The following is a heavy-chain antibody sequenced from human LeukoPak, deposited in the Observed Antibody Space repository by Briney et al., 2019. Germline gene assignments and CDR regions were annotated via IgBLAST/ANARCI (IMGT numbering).Heavy chain of an antibody. CDR3: AIREMYSSGWCLGY. CDR2: ISGSGGST. CDR1: GFTFSSYA. J-gene: IGHJ4*02. Sequence: GGSLRLSCAASGFTFSSYAMSWVRQAPGKGLEWVSVISGSGGSTYYADSVKGRFTISRDNSKKTLYLQMNSLRAEDTALYYCAIREMYSSGWCLGYWGQGTLVTVSS. D-gene: IGHD6-19*01. V-gene: IGHV3-23*01.